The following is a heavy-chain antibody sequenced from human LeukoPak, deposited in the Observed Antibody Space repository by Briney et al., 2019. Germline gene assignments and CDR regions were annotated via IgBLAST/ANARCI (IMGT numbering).Heavy chain of an antibody. CDR1: GDSVSSXSAT. Sequence: LTCALSGDSVSSXSATWNWLRXSPSRGXEWLGSTYYRSKLYNEYAASVKSPITINPDTSKNQFHLQLNSVTPEDTAVYYCARGPAGTGXFDIWGQGTMVTVSS. CDR3: ARGPAGTGXFDI. CDR2: TYYRSKLYN. J-gene: IGHJ3*02. V-gene: IGHV6-1*01. D-gene: IGHD6-13*01.